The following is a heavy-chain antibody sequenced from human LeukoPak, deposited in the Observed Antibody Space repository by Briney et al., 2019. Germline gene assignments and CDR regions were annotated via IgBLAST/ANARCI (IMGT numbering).Heavy chain of an antibody. CDR1: GFTLSSYA. CDR2: ISGGGADT. V-gene: IGHV3-23*01. Sequence: GGSLRLSCAASGFTLSSYAMSWVRQAPGKGLEWVSGISGGGADTKYADSVKGRFTISRDNSKNTLYLQMSSLRGEDTAVYYCAKSRYDDYYYYYGMDVWGQGTTVTVSS. D-gene: IGHD3-16*01. J-gene: IGHJ6*02. CDR3: AKSRYDDYYYYYGMDV.